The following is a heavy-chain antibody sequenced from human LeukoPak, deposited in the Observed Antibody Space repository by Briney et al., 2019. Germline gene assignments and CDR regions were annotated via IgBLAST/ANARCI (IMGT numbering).Heavy chain of an antibody. V-gene: IGHV4-39*02. D-gene: IGHD1-26*01. CDR2: IHHSGST. CDR3: ARVPPARVGTFDY. Sequence: SETLSLTCTVSGGSISSSSYYWGWIRQSPGKGLEWIGEIHHSGSTNYNPSLKSRVTISVDVSKNHFALSLSSVTAADTAIYYCARVPPARVGTFDYWGQGTLVTVSS. J-gene: IGHJ4*02. CDR1: GGSISSSSYY.